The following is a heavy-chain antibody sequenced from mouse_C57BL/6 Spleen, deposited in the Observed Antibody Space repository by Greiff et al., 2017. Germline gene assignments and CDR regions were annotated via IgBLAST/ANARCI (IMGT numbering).Heavy chain of an antibody. CDR3: AKNSLTVVATDAMDY. CDR1: GFSFTSYG. D-gene: IGHD1-1*01. V-gene: IGHV2-5*01. CDR2: IWRGGST. J-gene: IGHJ4*01. Sequence: QVQLQQSGPGLVQPSQRLSITCTVSGFSFTSYGVHWVRQSPGKGLEWLGVIWRGGSTDYNAAFMSRLSITKDNSKSQVFFKMNSLQADDTAIYYCAKNSLTVVATDAMDYWGQGTSVTVSS.